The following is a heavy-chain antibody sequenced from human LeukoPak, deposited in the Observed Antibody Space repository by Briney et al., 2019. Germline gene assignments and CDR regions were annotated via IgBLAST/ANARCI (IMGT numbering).Heavy chain of an antibody. J-gene: IGHJ4*02. CDR2: ISGSGGST. CDR3: AKMSYYDSSGYLTHY. CDR1: GFTFSSYA. V-gene: IGHV3-23*01. D-gene: IGHD3-22*01. Sequence: SGGSLRLPCAASGFTFSSYAMSWVRQAPGKGLEWVSAISGSGGSTYYADSVKGQFTISRDNSKNTLYLQMNSLRAEDTAVYYCAKMSYYDSSGYLTHYWGQGTLVTVSS.